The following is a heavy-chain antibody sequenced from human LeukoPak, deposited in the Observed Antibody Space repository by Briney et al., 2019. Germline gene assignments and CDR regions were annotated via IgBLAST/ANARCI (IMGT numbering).Heavy chain of an antibody. CDR2: IYSCGST. J-gene: IGHJ6*02. Sequence: GGSLTLSCAASGFSVSSNYMSWVRQAPGKGLEWVSDIYSCGSTKYADSVKGRFTISRNNSKNKLLLQMNNLRAGDTAVYYCARDDGMDVWGQGTTVTVSS. CDR3: ARDDGMDV. CDR1: GFSVSSNY. V-gene: IGHV3-53*01.